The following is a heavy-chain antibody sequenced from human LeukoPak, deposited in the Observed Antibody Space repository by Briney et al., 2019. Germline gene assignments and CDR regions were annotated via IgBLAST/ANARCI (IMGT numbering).Heavy chain of an antibody. V-gene: IGHV3-43*02. Sequence: GGSLRLSCAASGFTFDDYAMHWVRQAAGKGLEWVSLISGDGGSTYYADSVKGRFSISRNISKNSLYLQMNSMRTEYNALYYCAKDSSGYYTRWFYYYYMDVWGKGTTVTVSS. CDR2: ISGDGGST. D-gene: IGHD3-22*01. CDR3: AKDSSGYYTRWFYYYYMDV. CDR1: GFTFDDYA. J-gene: IGHJ6*03.